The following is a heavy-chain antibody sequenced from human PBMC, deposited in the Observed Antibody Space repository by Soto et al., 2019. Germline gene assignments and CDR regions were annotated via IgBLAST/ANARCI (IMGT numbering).Heavy chain of an antibody. CDR2: IYYSGST. CDR1: GGSISSGDYY. J-gene: IGHJ5*02. V-gene: IGHV4-30-4*01. CDR3: ARWNPNWFDP. Sequence: SETLSLTCTVPGGSISSGDYYWSWIRQPPGKGLEWIGYIYYSGSTYYNPSLKSRVTISVDTSKNQFSLKLSSVTAADTAVYYCARWNPNWFDPWGQGTLVTVSS. D-gene: IGHD1-1*01.